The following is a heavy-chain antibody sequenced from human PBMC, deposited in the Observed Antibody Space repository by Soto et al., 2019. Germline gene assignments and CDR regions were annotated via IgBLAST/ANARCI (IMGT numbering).Heavy chain of an antibody. CDR1: GFTFSIYA. CDR3: AKGWLQHFDY. J-gene: IGHJ4*02. Sequence: PGGSLRLSCAASGFTFSIYAMSWVRHAPGKGLEWVSAISGSGGSTYYADSVKGRFTISRDNSKNTLYLQMNSLRAEDTAVYYCAKGWLQHFDYWGQGTLVTVSS. CDR2: ISGSGGST. D-gene: IGHD5-18*01. V-gene: IGHV3-23*01.